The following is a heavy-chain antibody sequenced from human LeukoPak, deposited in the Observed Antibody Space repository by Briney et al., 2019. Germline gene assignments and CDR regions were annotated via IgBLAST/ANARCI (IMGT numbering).Heavy chain of an antibody. CDR1: GFTFSSYG. CDR3: AFGFQVATGNDAFDI. J-gene: IGHJ3*02. V-gene: IGHV3-30*03. D-gene: IGHD5-12*01. CDR2: ISYDGSNK. Sequence: GGSLGLSCAASGFTFSSYGMHWVRQAPGKGLEWVAVISYDGSNKYYADSVKGRFTISRDNSKNTLYLQMNSLRAEDTAVYYCAFGFQVATGNDAFDIWGQGTMVTVSS.